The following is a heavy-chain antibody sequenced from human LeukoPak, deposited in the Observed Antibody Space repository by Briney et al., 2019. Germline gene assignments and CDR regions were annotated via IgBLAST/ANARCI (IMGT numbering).Heavy chain of an antibody. CDR3: ARQDPPWRDQAMDL. Sequence: GGSLRLSCAASGFTFSSYGMHWVRQAPGKGLEWVSYISSSSSTIYYADSVKGRFTISRDNAKNSLYLQMNSLRAEDTAVYYCARQDPPWRDQAMDLWGKGTTVTVSS. CDR1: GFTFSSYG. J-gene: IGHJ6*03. V-gene: IGHV3-48*01. CDR2: ISSSSSTI.